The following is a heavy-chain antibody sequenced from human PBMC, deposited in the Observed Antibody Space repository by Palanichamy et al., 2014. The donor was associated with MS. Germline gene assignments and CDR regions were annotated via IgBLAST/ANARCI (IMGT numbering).Heavy chain of an antibody. V-gene: IGHV3-30-3*01. J-gene: IGHJ4*02. CDR3: ASLSSRALDTFDY. Sequence: QVQLVESGGGVVQPGRSLRLSCAASGFTFSSYPMHWVRQAPGKGLEWVAVISYDGSNKYYADSVKGRFTISRDNSKNTLYLQMNSLRAEDTAVYYCASLSSRALDTFDYWGQGTLVTVSS. CDR2: ISYDGSNK. D-gene: IGHD6-13*01. CDR1: GFTFSSYP.